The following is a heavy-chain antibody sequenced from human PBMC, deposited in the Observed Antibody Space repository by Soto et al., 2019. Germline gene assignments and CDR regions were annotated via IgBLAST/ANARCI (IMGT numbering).Heavy chain of an antibody. CDR1: GGSISSYY. CDR2: IYTSGST. V-gene: IGHV4-4*07. J-gene: IGHJ6*02. Sequence: SETLSLTCTVSGGSISSYYWSWIRQPAGKGLEWIGRIYTSGSTNYNPSLKSRVTMSVDTSKNQFSLKLSSVTAADTAVYYCARDQSRYYYDSSGYHPRPYYYYGMDVWGQGTTVTVSS. D-gene: IGHD3-22*01. CDR3: ARDQSRYYYDSSGYHPRPYYYYGMDV.